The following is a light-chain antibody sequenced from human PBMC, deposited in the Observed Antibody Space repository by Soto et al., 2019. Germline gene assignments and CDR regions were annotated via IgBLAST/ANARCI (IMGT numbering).Light chain of an antibody. CDR3: SSYTSSSTWV. Sequence: QSVLTQPASVSGSPGQSITISCTGTSSDVGGYNYVSWYQQHPGKAPKLMIYDVSNRPSGVSNRFSGSKSGNTAFLTISGLQAEDEADYYCSSYTSSSTWVFGTGTKVTVL. CDR1: SSDVGGYNY. J-gene: IGLJ1*01. CDR2: DVS. V-gene: IGLV2-14*01.